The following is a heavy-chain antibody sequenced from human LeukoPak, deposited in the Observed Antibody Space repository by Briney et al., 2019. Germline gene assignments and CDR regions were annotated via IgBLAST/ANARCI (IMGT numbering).Heavy chain of an antibody. J-gene: IGHJ4*02. Sequence: ASMKVSCKASGYTFTSYYIHWVRQAPGEGLEWLGIIDPSGGGTTYAQKLQGRVTMTRDTSTSTVYMDLSSLRSEDTAVYYCASLGSGSSPIIDFDHWGQGTLVTVSS. V-gene: IGHV1-46*04. CDR1: GYTFTSYY. D-gene: IGHD3-10*01. CDR2: IDPSGGGT. CDR3: ASLGSGSSPIIDFDH.